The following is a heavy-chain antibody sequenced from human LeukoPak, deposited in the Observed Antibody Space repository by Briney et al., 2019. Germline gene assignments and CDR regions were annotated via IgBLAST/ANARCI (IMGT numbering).Heavy chain of an antibody. CDR1: GGTFSSYA. J-gene: IGHJ4*02. CDR3: ARVRATVVTHLDY. D-gene: IGHD4-23*01. Sequence: ASVKVSCKASGGTFSSYAISWVRQAPGQGLEWMGGIIPIFGTANYAQKFQGRVTITTDESTSTAYMELSSLRSEDTAVYYCARVRATVVTHLDYWGQGTLVTVSS. CDR2: IIPIFGTA. V-gene: IGHV1-69*05.